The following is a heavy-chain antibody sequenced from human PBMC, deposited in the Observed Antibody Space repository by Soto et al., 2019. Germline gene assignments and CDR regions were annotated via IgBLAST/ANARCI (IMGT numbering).Heavy chain of an antibody. Sequence: QVHLVQSGGEVKKPGASVKVSCKASGYTFTNYGVNWVRQAPGQGLEWRGWINTYNGNTNYAQRLQGRVTLTTDTSTRTAYMELRSLTSDDTAVYYCARGSSPVDFDYWGQGTLVTVSS. D-gene: IGHD6-13*01. CDR3: ARGSSPVDFDY. V-gene: IGHV1-18*01. J-gene: IGHJ4*02. CDR1: GYTFTNYG. CDR2: INTYNGNT.